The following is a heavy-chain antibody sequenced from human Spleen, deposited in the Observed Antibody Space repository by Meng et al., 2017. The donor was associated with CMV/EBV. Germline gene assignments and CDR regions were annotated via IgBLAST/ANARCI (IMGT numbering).Heavy chain of an antibody. J-gene: IGHJ2*01. CDR2: IYPDDSDT. CDR3: ARQHFFGSGSSGWYFDL. D-gene: IGHD3-10*01. CDR1: GYSFTTHW. Sequence: GESLKISCKASGYSFTTHWIGWVRQMPGKGLEWMGIIYPDDSDTRYSPSFQGQVTISADKSITTTYLQWTSLKASDTAMYYCARQHFFGSGSSGWYFDLWGRGTLVTVSS. V-gene: IGHV5-51*01.